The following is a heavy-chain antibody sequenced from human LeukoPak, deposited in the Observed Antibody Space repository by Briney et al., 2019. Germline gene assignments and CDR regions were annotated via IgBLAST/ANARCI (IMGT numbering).Heavy chain of an antibody. CDR2: IYSGGST. D-gene: IGHD6-19*01. CDR3: ARGGWYPESFQH. V-gene: IGHV3-66*01. Sequence: GGSLRLSCAASGFTVSSNYTSWVRRAPGKGLEWVSVIYSGGSTYYADSVKGRFTISRDNSKNTLYLQMNSLRAEDTAVYYCARGGWYPESFQHWGQGALVTVSS. CDR1: GFTVSSNY. J-gene: IGHJ1*01.